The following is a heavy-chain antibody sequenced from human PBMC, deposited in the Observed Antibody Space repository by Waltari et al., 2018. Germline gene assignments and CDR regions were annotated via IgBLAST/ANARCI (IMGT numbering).Heavy chain of an antibody. J-gene: IGHJ4*02. Sequence: QVQLVQSGAEVKKPGASVKVSCKASGYTFIAYYMYWVRQAPGQGLEWMGRINPRNGGTNYAQNVQGRVTMTRDTSISTAYMELTRLTSDDTAVYYCATGGILATKGLDYWGQGTLVPVSS. D-gene: IGHD5-12*01. CDR3: ATGGILATKGLDY. CDR2: INPRNGGT. CDR1: GYTFIAYY. V-gene: IGHV1-2*06.